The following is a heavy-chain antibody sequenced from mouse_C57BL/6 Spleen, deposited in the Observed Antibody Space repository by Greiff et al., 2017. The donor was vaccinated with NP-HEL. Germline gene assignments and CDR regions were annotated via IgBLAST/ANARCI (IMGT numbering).Heavy chain of an antibody. J-gene: IGHJ1*03. CDR2: IYPGDGDT. D-gene: IGHD2-2*01. CDR1: GYAFSSYW. CDR3: ARGGGYDVWYFDV. Sequence: QVQLQQSGAELVKPGASVKISCKASGYAFSSYWMNWVKQRPGKGLEWIGQIYPGDGDTNYNGKFKGKATLTADKSSSTAYMQLSSLTSEASAVYCCARGGGYDVWYFDVWGTGTTVTVSS. V-gene: IGHV1-80*01.